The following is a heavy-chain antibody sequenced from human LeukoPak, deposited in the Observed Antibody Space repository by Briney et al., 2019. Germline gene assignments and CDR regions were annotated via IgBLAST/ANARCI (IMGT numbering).Heavy chain of an antibody. CDR3: VSSEFLDY. V-gene: IGHV3-64D*06. J-gene: IGHJ4*02. CDR1: GFTFSSYA. Sequence: GGSLRLSCSASGFTFSSYAMHWVRQAPGKGLKYVSAISSNGGSTYYADSVKGRFTISRDNSKNTLYLQMSSLRAEDTAVYYCVSSEFLDYWGQGTLVTVSS. CDR2: ISSNGGST. D-gene: IGHD3-10*01.